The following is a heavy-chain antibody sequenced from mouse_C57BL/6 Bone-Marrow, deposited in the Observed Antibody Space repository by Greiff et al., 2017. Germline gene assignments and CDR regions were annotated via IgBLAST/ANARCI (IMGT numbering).Heavy chain of an antibody. CDR2: SRNKANDYTT. CDR3: ARDACPGCWYFDV. CDR1: GFTFSDFY. Sequence: EVKVVDSGGGLVQSGRSLRLSCATSGFTFSDFYMEWVRQAPGKGLEWIAASRNKANDYTTEYSASVKGRFIVSRDTSQSILYLQMNALRAEDTAIYYCARDACPGCWYFDVWGTGTTVTVSS. J-gene: IGHJ1*03. V-gene: IGHV7-1*01.